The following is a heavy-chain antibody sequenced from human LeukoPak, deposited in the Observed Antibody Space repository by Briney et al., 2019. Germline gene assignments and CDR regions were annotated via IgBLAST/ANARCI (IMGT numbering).Heavy chain of an antibody. V-gene: IGHV1-24*01. D-gene: IGHD1-26*01. CDR2: FDPEDGET. Sequence: GASVKVSCKVSGYTLTELSMHWVRQAPGKGLEWMGGFDPEDGETIYAQKFQGRVTMTEDTSTNTAYMELSSLRSEDTAVYYCATGGFVVGYYYYMDVWGKGTTVTVSS. J-gene: IGHJ6*03. CDR3: ATGGFVVGYYYYMDV. CDR1: GYTLTELS.